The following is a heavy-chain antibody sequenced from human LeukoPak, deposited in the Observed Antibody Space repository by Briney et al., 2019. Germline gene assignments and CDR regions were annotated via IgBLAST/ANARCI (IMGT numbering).Heavy chain of an antibody. J-gene: IGHJ4*02. CDR2: IYYSVST. V-gene: IGHV4-61*01. CDR1: VGPVRSGSYY. Sequence: SETLSLTCSVSVGPVRSGSYYWSWIRQPPGKGLEWIGYIYYSVSTNYNPSLKSRVTISVYTSKNQFSLKLSIITSAATAAYYCASEGAGDTAMAFDYWGQGTLVTVSS. D-gene: IGHD5-18*01. CDR3: ASEGAGDTAMAFDY.